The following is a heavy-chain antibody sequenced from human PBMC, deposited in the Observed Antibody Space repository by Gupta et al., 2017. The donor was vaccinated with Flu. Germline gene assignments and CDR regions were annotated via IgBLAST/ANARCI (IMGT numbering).Heavy chain of an antibody. J-gene: IGHJ3*01. CDR2: INTSGNT. V-gene: IGHV4-61*02. Sequence: PGLVKPSQTLSLTCTVSGGSISSGSYHWSWIRQPAGKGLEWIGRINTSGNTNYNPSLKSRVTISADTSKNQFSLKLNSVTAADTAVYYCARGVGFWGQGTMVTVSS. CDR1: GGSISSGSYH. CDR3: ARGVGF.